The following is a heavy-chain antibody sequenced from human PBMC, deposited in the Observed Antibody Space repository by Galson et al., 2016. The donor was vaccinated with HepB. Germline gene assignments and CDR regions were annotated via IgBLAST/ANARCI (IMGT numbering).Heavy chain of an antibody. CDR2: ISSYGSTI. D-gene: IGHD6-19*01. CDR3: ARVRWLEPLDY. J-gene: IGHJ4*02. CDR1: GFTFTTYE. V-gene: IGHV3-48*03. Sequence: SLRLSCAASGFTFTTYEMTWVRQAPGEGLEWISYISSYGSTIYYADSVKGRFTISRDNAENSLYLQMNGLRAEDTAVYYCARVRWLEPLDYWGQGTLVTVSS.